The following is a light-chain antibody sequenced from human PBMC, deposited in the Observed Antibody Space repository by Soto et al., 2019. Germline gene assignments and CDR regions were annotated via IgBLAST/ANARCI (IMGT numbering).Light chain of an antibody. Sequence: QPVLTQPPSASGTPGQRVTISCSGSSSNIGSNYVYWYQQLPGTAPKLLIYSNNQRPSGVPDRFSGSKSGTSASLAISGLLSEDEADYYCAAWDDSLSGYVFGTGTKLTVL. CDR3: AAWDDSLSGYV. CDR1: SSNIGSNY. V-gene: IGLV1-47*02. CDR2: SNN. J-gene: IGLJ1*01.